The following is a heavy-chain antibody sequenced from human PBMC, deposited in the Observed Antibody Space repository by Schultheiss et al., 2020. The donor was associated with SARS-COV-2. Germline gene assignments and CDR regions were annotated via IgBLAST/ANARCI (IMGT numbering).Heavy chain of an antibody. D-gene: IGHD2-2*01. CDR2: IYYSGST. J-gene: IGHJ2*01. Sequence: SETLSLTCTVSGGSISSSSYYWSWIRQPPGKGLEWIGSIYYSGSTYYNPSLKSRVTISVDTSKNQFSLKLSSVTAADTAVYYCARVTSGYQFWDFDLWGRGTLVTVSS. CDR1: GGSISSSSYY. CDR3: ARVTSGYQFWDFDL. V-gene: IGHV4-39*07.